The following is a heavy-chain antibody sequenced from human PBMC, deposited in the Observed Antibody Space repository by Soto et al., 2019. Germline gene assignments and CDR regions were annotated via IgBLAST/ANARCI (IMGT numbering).Heavy chain of an antibody. Sequence: PGGSLRLSCAASGFTFSSYGMHWVRQAPGKGLEWVAVIWYDGSNKYYADSVKGRFTISRDNSKNTLYLQMNSLRAEDTAVYYCARDAPYSSSWYHITCPDYWGQGTLVTVSS. J-gene: IGHJ4*02. CDR1: GFTFSSYG. D-gene: IGHD6-13*01. CDR3: ARDAPYSSSWYHITCPDY. CDR2: IWYDGSNK. V-gene: IGHV3-33*01.